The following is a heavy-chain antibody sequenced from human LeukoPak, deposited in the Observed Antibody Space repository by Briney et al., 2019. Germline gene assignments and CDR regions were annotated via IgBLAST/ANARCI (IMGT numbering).Heavy chain of an antibody. CDR3: ARDGFGSASHYDY. J-gene: IGHJ4*02. V-gene: IGHV4-59*01. Sequence: SETLSLTCTVSGGSISSYYWSWIRQPPGKGLELIGDIYYSGSTNYNPSLKSRVTISVDTSKNQFSLKLSSVTAADTAVYYCARDGFGSASHYDYWGQGTLVTVSS. CDR2: IYYSGST. D-gene: IGHD1-26*01. CDR1: GGSISSYY.